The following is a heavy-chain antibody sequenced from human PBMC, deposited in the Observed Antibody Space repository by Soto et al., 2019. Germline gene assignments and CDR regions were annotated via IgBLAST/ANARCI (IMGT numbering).Heavy chain of an antibody. CDR1: GFTFSSHS. CDR3: ARAALGDTGSGLGFYYYGMDV. Sequence: PGGSLRLCCGASGFTFSSHSMNWVSQAPGKGLEWVSSISSSSSYIYYADSVKGRFTISRDNAKNSLYLQMNSLRAEDTAVYYCARAALGDTGSGLGFYYYGMDVWGQGTTVTVSS. V-gene: IGHV3-21*01. CDR2: ISSSSSYI. D-gene: IGHD3-22*01. J-gene: IGHJ6*02.